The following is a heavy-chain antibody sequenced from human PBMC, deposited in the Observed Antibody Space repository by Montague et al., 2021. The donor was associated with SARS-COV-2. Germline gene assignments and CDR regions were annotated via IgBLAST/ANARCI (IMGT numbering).Heavy chain of an antibody. J-gene: IGHJ4*02. Sequence: SLRLSCAASGFTFNNYAMHWVRQAPGKGLDWVSGISGSGGYSYYADSVKGRFTISRDNSTKTLYLQMNSLRAEDTALYYWAKDDGYCSGGDCPFDYWGQGTLVSVSS. V-gene: IGHV3-23*01. CDR2: ISGSGGYS. CDR3: AKDDGYCSGGDCPFDY. D-gene: IGHD2-15*01. CDR1: GFTFNNYA.